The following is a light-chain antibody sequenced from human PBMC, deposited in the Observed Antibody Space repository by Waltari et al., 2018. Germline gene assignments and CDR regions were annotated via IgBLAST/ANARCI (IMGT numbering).Light chain of an antibody. V-gene: IGLV2-8*01. CDR2: EVS. Sequence: QSALTQPPSASGSPGQSVTISCTGTSNDVGGYNYVSWYQQPPCKAPQLMIYEVSKRPSGVPYRFSGSKSGYTASLTVSGRRTEDEADYFCSSYAGSNNVVFGGGTKLTVL. CDR1: SNDVGGYNY. CDR3: SSYAGSNNVV. J-gene: IGLJ2*01.